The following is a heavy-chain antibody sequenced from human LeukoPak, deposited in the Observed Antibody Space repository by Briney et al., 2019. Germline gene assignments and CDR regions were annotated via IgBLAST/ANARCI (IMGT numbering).Heavy chain of an antibody. D-gene: IGHD6-19*01. CDR2: ISSSSSYI. J-gene: IGHJ4*02. Sequence: GGSLRLSCAASGFTFSSYSMNWVRQAPGKGLEWVSSISSSSSYIYYADSVKGRLTISRDNAKNSLYLQMNSLRAEDTAVYYCASLIAVADYWGQGTLVTVSS. CDR3: ASLIAVADY. V-gene: IGHV3-21*01. CDR1: GFTFSSYS.